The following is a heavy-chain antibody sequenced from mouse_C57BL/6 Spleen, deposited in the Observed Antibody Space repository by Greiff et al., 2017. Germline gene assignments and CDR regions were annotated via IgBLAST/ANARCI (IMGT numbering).Heavy chain of an antibody. J-gene: IGHJ4*01. D-gene: IGHD1-1*01. CDR2: FYPGSGSI. Sequence: QVHVKQSGAELVKPGASVKLSCKASGYTFTEYTIHWVKQRSGQGLEWIGWFYPGSGSIKYNEKFKDKATLTADKSSSTVYMELSRLRSEDAAVYFCARHGEEGDYYGSSYDYAMDYWGQGTSVTVSS. CDR1: GYTFTEYT. V-gene: IGHV1-62-2*01. CDR3: ARHGEEGDYYGSSYDYAMDY.